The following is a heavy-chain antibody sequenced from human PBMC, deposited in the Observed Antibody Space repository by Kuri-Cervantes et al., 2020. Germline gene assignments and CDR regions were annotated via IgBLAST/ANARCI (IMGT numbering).Heavy chain of an antibody. J-gene: IGHJ6*03. Sequence: GSLRLSCTVSGGSISSSSYYWGWVRQPPGKGLEWIGSIYYSGSTYYNPSLKSRVTISVDTSKNQFSLKLSSVTAADTAVYYCARIVAAGENFYYYYHMDVWGKGTTVTVSS. CDR1: GGSISSSSYY. D-gene: IGHD6-13*01. CDR2: IYYSGST. V-gene: IGHV4-39*07. CDR3: ARIVAAGENFYYYYHMDV.